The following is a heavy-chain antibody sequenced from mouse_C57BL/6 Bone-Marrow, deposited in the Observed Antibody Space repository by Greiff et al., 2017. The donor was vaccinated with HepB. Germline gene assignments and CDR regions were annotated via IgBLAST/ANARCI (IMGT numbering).Heavy chain of an antibody. Sequence: EVQLQESGGDLVRPGGSLKLSCAASGFTFSTSGMSWVRQTPDKRLEWVATINTGGTYTDYADSVRGRFTISKDSAKNTLFLLLSSLRSEASGISACSRDRFDYNFYYWGQGPTLTVSS. CDR3: SRDRFDYNFYY. CDR2: INTGGTYT. CDR1: GFTFSTSG. V-gene: IGHV5-6*01. J-gene: IGHJ2*01. D-gene: IGHD2-13*01.